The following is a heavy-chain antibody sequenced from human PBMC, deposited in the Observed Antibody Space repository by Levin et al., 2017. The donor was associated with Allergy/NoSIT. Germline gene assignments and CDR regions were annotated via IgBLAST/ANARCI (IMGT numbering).Heavy chain of an antibody. CDR1: GASISSNTFH. CDR3: ARRVDVSGSYPRDNWFDP. D-gene: IGHD3-10*01. V-gene: IGHV4-39*01. Sequence: PGGSLRLSCAVSGASISSNTFHWGWIRQPPGKGLEWIGLISNSGITHYNPSLQSRVILFVDTSKNQFSMRLDSVTAADTAVYYCARRVDVSGSYPRDNWFDPWGQGTLVIVSA. J-gene: IGHJ5*02. CDR2: ISNSGIT.